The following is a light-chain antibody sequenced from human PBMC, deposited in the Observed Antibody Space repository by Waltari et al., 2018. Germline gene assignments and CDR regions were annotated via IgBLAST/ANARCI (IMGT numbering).Light chain of an antibody. J-gene: IGKJ1*01. CDR1: RSISNW. CDR3: QQYNSYWWT. V-gene: IGKV1-5*03. Sequence: DIQMTQSPSTLSASVGDRVTISCRASRSISNWLALFQQKPGKAPNLLIFKASSLESGVPSRFSGSGSGTEFILTISSLQPDDFATYYCQQYNSYWWTFGQGTKVEIK. CDR2: KAS.